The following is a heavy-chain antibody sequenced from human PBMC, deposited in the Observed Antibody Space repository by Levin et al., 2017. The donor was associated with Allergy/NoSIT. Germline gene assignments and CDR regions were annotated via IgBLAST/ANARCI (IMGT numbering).Heavy chain of an antibody. D-gene: IGHD3-22*01. J-gene: IGHJ4*02. CDR3: AKGLDYDSSGYYYPPSYYFDY. Sequence: ASVKVSCAASGFTFSSYAMSWVRQAPGKGLEWVSAISGSGGSTYYADSVKGRFTISRDNSKNTLYLQMNSLRAEDTAVYYCAKGLDYDSSGYYYPPSYYFDYWGQGTLVTVSS. CDR1: GFTFSSYA. CDR2: ISGSGGST. V-gene: IGHV3-23*01.